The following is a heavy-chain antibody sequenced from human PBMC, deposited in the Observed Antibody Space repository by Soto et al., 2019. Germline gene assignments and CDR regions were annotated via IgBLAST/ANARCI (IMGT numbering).Heavy chain of an antibody. V-gene: IGHV5-51*01. Sequence: EVQLVQSGAEVKKPGESLKISCKAFRYSFTDYWIGWVRQMPGKGLEWMGFIYPGDSDTRYSPSFQGQFTISADKSISPAYLPGSSLKASDSAIYFCASHTNSWYYFDHWRQGTVVTVSS. D-gene: IGHD6-13*01. J-gene: IGHJ4*02. CDR2: IYPGDSDT. CDR3: ASHTNSWYYFDH. CDR1: RYSFTDYW.